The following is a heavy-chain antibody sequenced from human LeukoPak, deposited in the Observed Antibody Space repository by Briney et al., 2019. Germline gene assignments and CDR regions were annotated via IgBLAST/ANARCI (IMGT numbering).Heavy chain of an antibody. CDR3: ARVRWFGELPFDY. V-gene: IGHV1-2*02. Sequence: ASVKVSCKASGYTFTSYDINWVRQAPGQGLEWMGWINPNSGGTNYAQKFQGRVTMTRDTSISTAYMELSRLRSDDTAVYYCARVRWFGELPFDYWGQGTLVTVSS. CDR1: GYTFTSYD. J-gene: IGHJ4*02. CDR2: INPNSGGT. D-gene: IGHD3-10*01.